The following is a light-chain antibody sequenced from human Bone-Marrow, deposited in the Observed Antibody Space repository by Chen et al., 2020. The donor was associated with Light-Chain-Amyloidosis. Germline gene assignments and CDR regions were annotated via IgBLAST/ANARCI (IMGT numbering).Light chain of an antibody. CDR2: LAS. V-gene: IGKV1-39*01. J-gene: IGKJ4*02. CDR1: HHIENY. CDR3: QQSYSLPLT. Sequence: DIRMTQSPSSLSASVGDKITISCRTSHHIENYLNWYQQKPGTAPKLLIFLASRLQSGVPSRFSGRGSGTSFTLTIDNLQPEDFATYYGQQSYSLPLTFGGGTKV.